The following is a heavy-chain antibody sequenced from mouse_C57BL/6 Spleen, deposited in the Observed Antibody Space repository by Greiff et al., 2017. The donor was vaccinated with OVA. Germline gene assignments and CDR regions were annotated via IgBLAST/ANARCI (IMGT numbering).Heavy chain of an antibody. J-gene: IGHJ1*03. CDR1: GYTFTDYY. CDR2: INPNNGGT. D-gene: IGHD1-2*01. CDR3: ARRTTAWRYFDV. V-gene: IGHV1-26*01. Sequence: VQLQQSGPELVKPGASVKISCKASGYTFTDYYMNWVKQSHGKSLEWIGDINPNNGGTSYNQKFKGKATLTVDKSSSTAYMELRSLTSEDSAVYYCARRTTAWRYFDVWGTGTTVTVSS.